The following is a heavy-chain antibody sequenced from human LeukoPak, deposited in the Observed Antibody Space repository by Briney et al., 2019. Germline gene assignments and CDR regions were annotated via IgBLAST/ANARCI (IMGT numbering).Heavy chain of an antibody. CDR3: ARRGSSGYHFDY. J-gene: IGHJ4*02. D-gene: IGHD3-22*01. CDR1: GGSFSGYY. Sequence: SETLSLTCVVYGGSFSGYYWSWIRQSPGKGLEWIGEINHRGSTNYNPSLKSRVTISVDTSKNQFSLKLSSVTAADTAVYYCARRGSSGYHFDYWGQGTLVTASS. CDR2: INHRGST. V-gene: IGHV4-34*01.